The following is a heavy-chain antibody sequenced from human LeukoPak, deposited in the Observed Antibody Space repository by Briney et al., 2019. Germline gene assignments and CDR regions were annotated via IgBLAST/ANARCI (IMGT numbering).Heavy chain of an antibody. CDR1: SGSISSGSYY. CDR2: IYTSGST. J-gene: IGHJ4*02. CDR3: ARERLSNVLRYFDWLLYYDY. D-gene: IGHD3-9*01. Sequence: SQTLSLTCTVSSGSISSGSYYWSWIRQPAGKGLEWIGRIYTSGSTNYNPSLKSRVTISVDTSKNQFSLKLSSVTAADTAVYYCARERLSNVLRYFDWLLYYDYWGQGTLVTVSS. V-gene: IGHV4-61*02.